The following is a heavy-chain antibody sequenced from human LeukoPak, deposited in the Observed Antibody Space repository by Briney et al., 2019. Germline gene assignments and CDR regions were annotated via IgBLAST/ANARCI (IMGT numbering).Heavy chain of an antibody. D-gene: IGHD7-27*01. V-gene: IGHV1-46*01. CDR1: GYTFTSYY. CDR3: ARGAPNWEDSDAFDI. Sequence: ASVKVSCKASGYTFTSYYMHWVRQAPGQGLERMGIINPSGGSTSYAQKFQGRVTMTRDTSTSTIYVELSSLRSEDTAVYYCARGAPNWEDSDAFDIWGQGTMVTVSS. J-gene: IGHJ3*02. CDR2: INPSGGST.